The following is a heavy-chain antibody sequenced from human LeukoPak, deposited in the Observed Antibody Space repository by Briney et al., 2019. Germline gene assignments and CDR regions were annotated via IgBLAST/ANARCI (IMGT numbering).Heavy chain of an antibody. CDR1: GFTFSTYA. CDR2: IKGGGGDP. D-gene: IGHD4-11*01. Sequence: PGGSLRLSCAASGFTFSTYAMGWVRQAPGKGLEWVSSIKGGGGDPFYADSVKGRFTISRDNSKITLFLRLNSLRAEDTAVYYCAKGGHDYNPFYWWGQGTLVTVSS. J-gene: IGHJ4*02. CDR3: AKGGHDYNPFYW. V-gene: IGHV3-23*01.